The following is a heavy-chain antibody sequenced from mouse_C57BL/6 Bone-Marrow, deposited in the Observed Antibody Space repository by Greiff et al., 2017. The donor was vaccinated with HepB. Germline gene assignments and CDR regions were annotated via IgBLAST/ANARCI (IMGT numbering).Heavy chain of an antibody. CDR1: GYTFTDYN. V-gene: IGHV1-18*01. D-gene: IGHD2-3*01. CDR2: INPNNGGT. Sequence: EVQLQQSGPELVKPGASVKIPCKASGYTFTDYNMDWVKQSHGKNLEWIGDINPNNGGTIYNQKFKGKATLTVDKSSSTAYMELRSLTSEDTAVYYCARKGYYDWYFDVWGTGTTVTVSS. CDR3: ARKGYYDWYFDV. J-gene: IGHJ1*03.